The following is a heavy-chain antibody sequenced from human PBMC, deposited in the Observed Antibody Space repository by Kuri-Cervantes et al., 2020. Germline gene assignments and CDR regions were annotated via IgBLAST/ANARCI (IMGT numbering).Heavy chain of an antibody. V-gene: IGHV4-34*01. J-gene: IGHJ5*02. CDR2: INHSGST. Sequence: SETLSLTCAVYGGSFSGYYWSWIRQPPGKGLEWIGEINHSGSTNYNPSLKSRVTISVDTSKNQFSLKLSSVTAADTAVYYCARSVRYWFDPWGQGTLVTVSS. CDR1: GGSFSGYY. CDR3: ARSVRYWFDP.